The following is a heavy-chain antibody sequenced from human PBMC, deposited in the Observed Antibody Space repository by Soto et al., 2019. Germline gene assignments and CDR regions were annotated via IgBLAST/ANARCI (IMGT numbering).Heavy chain of an antibody. J-gene: IGHJ5*02. CDR3: ARQYWNYGLDWFDP. V-gene: IGHV4-39*01. D-gene: IGHD1-7*01. CDR1: GGSISSSSYY. CDR2: IYYSGST. Sequence: SETLSLTCTVSGGSISSSSYYWGWIRQPPGKGLEWIGSIYYSGSTYYNPSLKSRVTISVDTSKNQFSLKLSSVTAADTAVYYCARQYWNYGLDWFDPWGQGTLVTVSS.